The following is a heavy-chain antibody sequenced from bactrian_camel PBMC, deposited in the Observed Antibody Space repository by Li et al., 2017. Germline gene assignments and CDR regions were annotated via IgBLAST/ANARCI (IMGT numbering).Heavy chain of an antibody. Sequence: VQLVESGGGSVQAGGSLRLSCALSGNTYATYCLAWFRQAPGKEREGVAYIDGDGSTTYAASVKGRATISKDNAKNTLYQQMNSLKTEDTAVYYCASIGYFTASALSTFPGWGQGTQVTVS. CDR3: ASIGYFTASALSTFPG. D-gene: IGHD7*01. J-gene: IGHJ4*01. CDR1: GNTYATYC. V-gene: IGHV3S63*01. CDR2: IDGDGST.